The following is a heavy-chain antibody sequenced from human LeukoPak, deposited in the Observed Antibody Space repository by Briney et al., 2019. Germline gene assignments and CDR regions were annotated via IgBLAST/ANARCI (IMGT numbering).Heavy chain of an antibody. D-gene: IGHD3-10*01. V-gene: IGHV3-23*01. CDR2: ISGSGGST. Sequence: GGSLRLXXXXSXXXXXXYAXSWVRXAPGKGLEWVSAISGSGGSTYYADSVKGRFTISRDSSKNTLYLQMNSLRAEDTAVYYCAKDLSSKYYGSGSQYYYYYYGMDVWGQGTTVTVSS. J-gene: IGHJ6*02. CDR3: AKDLSSKYYGSGSQYYYYYYGMDV. CDR1: XXXXXXYA.